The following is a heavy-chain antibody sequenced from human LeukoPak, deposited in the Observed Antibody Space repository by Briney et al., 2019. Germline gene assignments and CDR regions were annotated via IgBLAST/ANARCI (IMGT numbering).Heavy chain of an antibody. CDR1: GFTFSSYS. J-gene: IGHJ4*02. D-gene: IGHD4-17*01. Sequence: PGGSLRLSCAASGFTFSSYSMNWVRQAPGKGLEWVSSISSSSSYIYYADSVKGRFTISRDNAKNSLYLQMNSLRAEDTAVYYCARDAPEYGDYGAFDYWGQGTLVTVSS. CDR3: ARDAPEYGDYGAFDY. V-gene: IGHV3-21*01. CDR2: ISSSSSYI.